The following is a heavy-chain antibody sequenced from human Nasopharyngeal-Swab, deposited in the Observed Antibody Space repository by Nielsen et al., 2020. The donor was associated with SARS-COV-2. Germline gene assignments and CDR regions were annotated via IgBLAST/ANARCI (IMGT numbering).Heavy chain of an antibody. J-gene: IGHJ5*02. CDR1: GYSFTSYW. V-gene: IGHV5-10-1*01. CDR3: ARLGVYCSGGSCYGRFDP. CDR2: IDPSDSYT. Sequence: GGSLRLSCKGSGYSFTSYWISWVRQMPGKGLEWMGRIDPSDSYTNYSPSFQGHVTISADKSISTAYLQWSSLKASDTAMYYCARLGVYCSGGSCYGRFDPWGQGTLVTVSS. D-gene: IGHD2-15*01.